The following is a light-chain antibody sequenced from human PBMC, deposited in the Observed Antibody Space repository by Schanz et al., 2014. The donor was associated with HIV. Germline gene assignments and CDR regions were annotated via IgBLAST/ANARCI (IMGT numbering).Light chain of an antibody. Sequence: QAVVTQETSLTVSPGGTVTLTCGSSTGAVTSGHYPYWFQQKPGQAPRTLIFDTNIKHSWTPARFSGSLLGGKAALTLSGAQCEDEADYYCLLSYGDPRGVFGGGTKLTVL. CDR1: TGAVTSGHY. J-gene: IGLJ3*02. CDR2: DTN. V-gene: IGLV7-46*01. CDR3: LLSYGDPRGV.